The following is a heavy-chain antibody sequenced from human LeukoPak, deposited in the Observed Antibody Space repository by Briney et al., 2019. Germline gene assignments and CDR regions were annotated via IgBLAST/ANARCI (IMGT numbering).Heavy chain of an antibody. CDR2: IYYSGST. J-gene: IGHJ3*02. D-gene: IGHD3-3*01. CDR1: GGSISSYY. Sequence: SETLSLTCTVSGGSISSYYWSWIRQPPGKGLEWIGYIYYSGSTNYNPSLKSRVTISVDTSKNQFSLKLSSVTAADTAVYYCARAYYDFWSGYYRDAFDIWGQGTMVTVSS. V-gene: IGHV4-59*08. CDR3: ARAYYDFWSGYYRDAFDI.